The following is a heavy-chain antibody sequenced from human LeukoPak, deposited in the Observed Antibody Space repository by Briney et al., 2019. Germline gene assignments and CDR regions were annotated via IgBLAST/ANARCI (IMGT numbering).Heavy chain of an antibody. V-gene: IGHV3-7*01. CDR1: GFTFSSYW. CDR3: ARSRGYCSGGSCYTHTYYYYYMDV. Sequence: GGSLRLSCAASGFTFSSYWMSWVRQAPGKGLEWVANIKQDGSEKYYVDSVKGRFTISRDNAKNSLYLQMNSLRAEDTAVYYCARSRGYCSGGSCYTHTYYYYYMDVWGKGTTVTVSS. D-gene: IGHD2-15*01. CDR2: IKQDGSEK. J-gene: IGHJ6*03.